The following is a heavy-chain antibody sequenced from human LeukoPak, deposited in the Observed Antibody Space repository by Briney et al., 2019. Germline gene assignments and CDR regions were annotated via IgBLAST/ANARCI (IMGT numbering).Heavy chain of an antibody. CDR3: ASSNRYCSSTSCP. J-gene: IGHJ5*02. CDR2: ISSSSTTI. D-gene: IGHD2-2*01. CDR1: GFIFSDYY. Sequence: GGSLRLSCAASGFIFSDYYMSWIRQAPGKGLEWISYISSSSTTIYYAESVKGRFTISRDNAKNSLYLQMNSLRAEDTAVYYCASSNRYCSSTSCPWGQGTLVTVSS. V-gene: IGHV3-11*04.